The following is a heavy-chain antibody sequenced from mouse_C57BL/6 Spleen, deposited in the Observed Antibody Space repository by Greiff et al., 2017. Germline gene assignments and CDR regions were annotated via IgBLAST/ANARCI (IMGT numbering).Heavy chain of an antibody. Sequence: QVQLKESGPGLVQPSQSLSITCTVSGFSLTSYGVHWVRQSPGKGLEWLGVIWSGGSTDYNAAFISRLSISKDNPKSQVFFKMNSLQADDTAIYYCARTMITTKVYFDYWGQGTTLTVSS. CDR2: IWSGGST. CDR1: GFSLTSYG. D-gene: IGHD2-4*01. J-gene: IGHJ2*01. CDR3: ARTMITTKVYFDY. V-gene: IGHV2-2*01.